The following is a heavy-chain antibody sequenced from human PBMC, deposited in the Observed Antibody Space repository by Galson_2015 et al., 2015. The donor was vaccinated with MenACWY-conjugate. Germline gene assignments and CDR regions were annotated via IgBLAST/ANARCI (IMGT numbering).Heavy chain of an antibody. J-gene: IGHJ4*02. D-gene: IGHD3-22*01. CDR2: ISYDGSNK. V-gene: IGHV3-30*18. CDR1: GFTFSSYG. CDR3: AKDRLDTMIFQPDY. Sequence: SLRLSCAASGFTFSSYGMHWVRQAPGKGLEWVAVISYDGSNKYYADSVKGRFTISRDNSKNTLYLQMNSLRAEDTAVYYCAKDRLDTMIFQPDYWGQGTLVTVSS.